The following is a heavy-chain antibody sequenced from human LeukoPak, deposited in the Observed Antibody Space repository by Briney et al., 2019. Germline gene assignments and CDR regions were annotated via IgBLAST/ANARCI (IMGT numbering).Heavy chain of an antibody. V-gene: IGHV4-34*01. Sequence: SVTLSLTCAVYGGSFSGNYWNWSRQPPGKGLEWIGEINHSGSTNYNPSLKSRVTISVDTSKNQFSLKVTSVTAADTAVYYCARGYCSGGSCYPLKSIYYYYMDVWGEGTTVTFSS. CDR1: GGSFSGNY. CDR3: ARGYCSGGSCYPLKSIYYYYMDV. D-gene: IGHD2-15*01. CDR2: INHSGST. J-gene: IGHJ6*03.